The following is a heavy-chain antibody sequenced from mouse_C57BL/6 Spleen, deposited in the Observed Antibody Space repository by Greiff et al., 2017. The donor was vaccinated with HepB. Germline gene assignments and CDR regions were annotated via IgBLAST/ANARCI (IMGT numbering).Heavy chain of an antibody. J-gene: IGHJ2*01. Sequence: VQLQQSGGDLVKPGGSLKLSCAASGFTFSSYGMSWVRQTPDKRLEWVATISSGGSYTYYPDSVKGRFTISRDNAKNTLYLQMSSLKSEDTAMYYCARRDYGSRGDYFDYWGQGTTLTVSS. D-gene: IGHD1-1*01. CDR1: GFTFSSYG. CDR2: ISSGGSYT. CDR3: ARRDYGSRGDYFDY. V-gene: IGHV5-6*01.